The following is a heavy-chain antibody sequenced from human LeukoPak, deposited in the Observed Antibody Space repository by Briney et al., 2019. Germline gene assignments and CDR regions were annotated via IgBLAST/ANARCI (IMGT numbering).Heavy chain of an antibody. CDR2: ISGSGDNT. CDR3: AKWKYSNSGIDDD. J-gene: IGHJ4*02. D-gene: IGHD6-6*01. Sequence: GGSLRLSCAASGFTFSSYAMSWVRQVPGKGLEWVSVISGSGDNTYYADSVKGRFTISRDNSKNMLYLQMNSLRAEDTAVYYCAKWKYSNSGIDDDWGQGTLVTVSS. CDR1: GFTFSSYA. V-gene: IGHV3-23*01.